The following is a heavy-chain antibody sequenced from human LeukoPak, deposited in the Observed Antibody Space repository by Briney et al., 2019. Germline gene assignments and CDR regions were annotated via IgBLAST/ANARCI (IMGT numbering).Heavy chain of an antibody. CDR1: GFTFSSSW. J-gene: IGHJ4*02. D-gene: IGHD1-26*01. V-gene: IGHV3-74*01. CDR3: ARGYHYFDD. CDR2: INSDGSST. Sequence: GGSLRLSCAASGFTFSSSWMHWVRQAPGNGLLWVSRINSDGSSTTYADSVKGRFTISRDNAKNTLFLQMNILRAEDTAVYYCARGYHYFDDWGRGTLATVSS.